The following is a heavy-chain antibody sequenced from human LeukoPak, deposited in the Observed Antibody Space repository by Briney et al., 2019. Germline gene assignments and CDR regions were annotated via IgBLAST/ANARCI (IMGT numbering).Heavy chain of an antibody. CDR2: IVVGSGNT. CDR1: GFTFTSSA. Sequence: SVKVSCKATGFTFTSSAVQWVRQARGQRLEWIGWIVVGSGNTNYAQKFQERVIITRDMSTSTSYMELSSLRSDDTAVYYCAAGGMTKVTTDEGDYWGQGTLVTVSS. CDR3: AAGGMTKVTTDEGDY. J-gene: IGHJ4*02. V-gene: IGHV1-58*01. D-gene: IGHD4-17*01.